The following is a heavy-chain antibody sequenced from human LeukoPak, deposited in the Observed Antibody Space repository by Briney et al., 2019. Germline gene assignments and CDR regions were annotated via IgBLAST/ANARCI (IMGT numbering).Heavy chain of an antibody. V-gene: IGHV1-3*01. CDR1: GYTFTRYA. J-gene: IGHJ1*01. D-gene: IGHD6-19*01. CDR3: GRDPRGSGWFEYLQY. Sequence: ASVKVSCKTSGYTFTRYAIHWVRQAPGQRPEWMGWINAGNGDTKYSQKFQGRVTFTRETYATTVYMELRSLTSEDTAVYYCGRDPRGSGWFEYLQYWGQGTQVIVSS. CDR2: INAGNGDT.